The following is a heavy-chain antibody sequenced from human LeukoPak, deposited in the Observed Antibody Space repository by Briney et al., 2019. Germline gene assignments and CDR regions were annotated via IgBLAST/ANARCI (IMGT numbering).Heavy chain of an antibody. J-gene: IGHJ4*02. CDR2: IIPIFGTA. Sequence: SVKVSCKASGGTFSSYAISWVRQAPGQGLEWMGGIIPIFGTANYAQKCQGRVTITTDESTSTAYMELSSLRSEDTAVYYCASGYPDYYGSGKLRTGNDYWGQGTLVTVSS. CDR1: GGTFSSYA. CDR3: ASGYPDYYGSGKLRTGNDY. D-gene: IGHD3-10*01. V-gene: IGHV1-69*05.